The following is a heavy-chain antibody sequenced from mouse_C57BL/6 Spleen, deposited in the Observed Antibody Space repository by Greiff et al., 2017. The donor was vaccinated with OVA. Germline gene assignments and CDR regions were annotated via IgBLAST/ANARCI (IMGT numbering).Heavy chain of an antibody. CDR3: AKRRGTTVVATTYYFDY. J-gene: IGHJ2*01. CDR1: GFTFSSSG. D-gene: IGHD1-1*01. CDR2: ISSGGSYT. V-gene: IGHV5-6*02. Sequence: EVKLVESGGDLVKPGGSLKLSCAASGFTFSSSGMSWVRQTPDKRLEWVATISSGGSYTYYPDSVKGRFTISRDNAKNTLYLQMSSLKSEDTAMYYCAKRRGTTVVATTYYFDYWGQGTTLTVSS.